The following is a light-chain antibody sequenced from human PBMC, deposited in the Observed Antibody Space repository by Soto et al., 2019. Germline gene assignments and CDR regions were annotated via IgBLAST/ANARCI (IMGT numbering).Light chain of an antibody. J-gene: IGLJ3*02. CDR3: CSYTSSYTWV. V-gene: IGLV2-14*01. CDR1: SSDVGGYNY. CDR2: EVS. Sequence: QSALTQPASVSGSPGQSITISCTGTSSDVGGYNYVSWYQQHPGKAPKLMIYEVSNRPSGVSNRFSGSKSGNTASLTISGLQAEDEADYYCCSYTSSYTWVFGGGTKVTVL.